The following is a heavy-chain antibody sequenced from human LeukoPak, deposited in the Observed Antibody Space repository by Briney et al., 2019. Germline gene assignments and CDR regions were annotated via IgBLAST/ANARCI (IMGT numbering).Heavy chain of an antibody. Sequence: PSETLSLTCTVSGGSISSFYWSWIRQPPGRGLEWIGYIYYRGSTNYNPSLKSRVTISVDTSKNQFSLKLSSVTAADTAVYYCARVGYVDIVATTIRGWFDPWGQGTLVTVSS. J-gene: IGHJ5*02. CDR2: IYYRGST. CDR3: ARVGYVDIVATTIRGWFDP. V-gene: IGHV4-59*01. D-gene: IGHD5-12*01. CDR1: GGSISSFY.